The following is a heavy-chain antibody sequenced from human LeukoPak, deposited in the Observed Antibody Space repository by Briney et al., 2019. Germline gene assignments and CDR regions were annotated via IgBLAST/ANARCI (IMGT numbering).Heavy chain of an antibody. Sequence: GGSLRLSCAASGFTLSSYDMSWVRQAPGKGLEWVSGIKWNGGSTGYADSVKGRFTISRDNAKNSLFLQMNSLRAEDTALYYCARAPGVNYYYYMDVWGKGTTVTVSS. CDR2: IKWNGGST. V-gene: IGHV3-20*04. J-gene: IGHJ6*03. D-gene: IGHD2-8*01. CDR1: GFTLSSYD. CDR3: ARAPGVNYYYYMDV.